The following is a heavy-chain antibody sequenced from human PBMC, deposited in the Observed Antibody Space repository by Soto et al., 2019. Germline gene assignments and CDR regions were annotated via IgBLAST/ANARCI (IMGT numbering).Heavy chain of an antibody. J-gene: IGHJ4*02. CDR3: NTAYV. Sequence: EVQLVESGGGLVQPGGSVKLSCAASGFTFNGPAIHWVRQASGKGLEWVGRIRNKANSYATVYAASMKGRFTISRDDSTNTAYLQMNSLKAEDSAVYYCNTAYVWGQGTLVTVPS. CDR1: GFTFNGPA. D-gene: IGHD3-16*01. V-gene: IGHV3-73*01. CDR2: IRNKANSYAT.